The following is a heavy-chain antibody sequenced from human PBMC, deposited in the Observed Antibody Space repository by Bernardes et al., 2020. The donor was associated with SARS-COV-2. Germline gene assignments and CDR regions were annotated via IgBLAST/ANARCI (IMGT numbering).Heavy chain of an antibody. CDR3: AKESGADGYFDY. V-gene: IGHV3-23*01. Sequence: VGSLILSCSASGFTFGNYAMNWVRQAPGKGLEWVSYISGIGGTTYYADSVKGRFTMSRDNSVHTVYLQLNSLRADDTAVYYCAKESGADGYFDYWGQGTLVTVSS. CDR2: ISGIGGTT. J-gene: IGHJ4*02. D-gene: IGHD7-27*01. CDR1: GFTFGNYA.